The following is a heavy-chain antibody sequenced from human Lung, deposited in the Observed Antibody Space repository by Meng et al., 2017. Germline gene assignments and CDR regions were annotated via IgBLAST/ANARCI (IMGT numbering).Heavy chain of an antibody. CDR3: ARDEDISAAGKLFGDY. CDR1: GYNFPDYY. J-gene: IGHJ4*02. D-gene: IGHD6-13*01. Sequence: QVQVVHAGAEVKKPGAPVKVSGKPSGYNFPDYYIHWVRLAPGQGLEWMGHIDPKSGDTRYAQKFQGRVTMTGDTSIGTAYMELTGLRSDDTALYYCARDEDISAAGKLFGDYWGQGTLVTVSS. V-gene: IGHV1-2*06. CDR2: IDPKSGDT.